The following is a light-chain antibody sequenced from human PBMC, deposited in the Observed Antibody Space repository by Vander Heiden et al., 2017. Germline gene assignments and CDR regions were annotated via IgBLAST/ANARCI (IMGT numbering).Light chain of an antibody. J-gene: IGLJ1*01. Sequence: QSALTQPASASGSPVPSSTISYTGSSSDNGGYNYVYWYQQQPGKAPTLMIHDVSDRPSGVSNRFSGSKSGNTASLTISGLQAEDEADYYCCSYTSSSTLYVFGTGTKVTVL. V-gene: IGLV2-14*03. CDR2: DVS. CDR3: CSYTSSSTLYV. CDR1: SSDNGGYNY.